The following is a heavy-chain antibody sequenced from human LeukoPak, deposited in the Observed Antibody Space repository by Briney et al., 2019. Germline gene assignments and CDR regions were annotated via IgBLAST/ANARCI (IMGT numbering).Heavy chain of an antibody. J-gene: IGHJ3*02. Sequence: GGSLRLSCAASGFTFSSYAMSWVRQAPGKGLEWVSAISGSGGSTYYADSVKGRFTISRDNAKNSLYLQMNSLRAEDTAVYYCARWDTYCSSTSCFPSDAFDIWGQGTMVTVSS. CDR2: ISGSGGST. V-gene: IGHV3-23*01. CDR3: ARWDTYCSSTSCFPSDAFDI. D-gene: IGHD2-2*01. CDR1: GFTFSSYA.